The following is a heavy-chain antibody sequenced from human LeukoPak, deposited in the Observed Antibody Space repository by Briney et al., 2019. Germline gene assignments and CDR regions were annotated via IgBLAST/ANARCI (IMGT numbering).Heavy chain of an antibody. CDR2: IYYSGST. CDR3: ARAPYDILTE. D-gene: IGHD3-9*01. V-gene: IGHV4-39*07. CDR1: GGSTSSSSYY. J-gene: IGHJ4*02. Sequence: SETLSLTCTVSGGSTSSSSYYWGWIRQPPGKGLEWIGSIYYSGSTYYNPSLKSRVTISVDTSKNQFSLKLSSVTAADTAVYYCARAPYDILTEWGQGTLVTVSS.